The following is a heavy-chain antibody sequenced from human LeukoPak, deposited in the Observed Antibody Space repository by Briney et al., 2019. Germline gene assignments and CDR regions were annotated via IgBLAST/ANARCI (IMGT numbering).Heavy chain of an antibody. J-gene: IGHJ4*02. Sequence: GGSLRLSCAASGFTVSSNYMSWVRQAPGKGLEWVSVIYSGGSTYYADSVKGRLTISRDNSKNTLYLQMNSLRAEDTAVYYCARSGSYSYFDYWGQGTLVTVSS. CDR1: GFTVSSNY. D-gene: IGHD1-26*01. V-gene: IGHV3-66*02. CDR2: IYSGGST. CDR3: ARSGSYSYFDY.